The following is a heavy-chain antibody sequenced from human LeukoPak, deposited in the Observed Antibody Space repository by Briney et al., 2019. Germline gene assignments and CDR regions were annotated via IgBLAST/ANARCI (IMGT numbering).Heavy chain of an antibody. Sequence: VASVKVSCKASGYTFTGYYMHWVRQAPGQGLEWMGWINPNSGGTNYAQKFQGWVTMTRDTSISTAYMELGRLRSDDTAVYYCAGDSTSGVMDVWGKGTTVTVSS. D-gene: IGHD2-8*01. CDR3: AGDSTSGVMDV. J-gene: IGHJ6*04. V-gene: IGHV1-2*04. CDR1: GYTFTGYY. CDR2: INPNSGGT.